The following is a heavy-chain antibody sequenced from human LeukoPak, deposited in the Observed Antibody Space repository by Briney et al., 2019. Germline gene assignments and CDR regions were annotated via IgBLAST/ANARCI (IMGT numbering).Heavy chain of an antibody. CDR2: ISGGGAGT. V-gene: IGHV3-23*01. Sequence: GGSLRLSCAASRFTFSSYAMSWVRQAPGKGLEWVSAISGGGAGTYYADPVKGRFTISRDNSKNTLYLQMYSLRAEDTAVYYCARLPAAISGYFDPWGQGTLVTVSS. D-gene: IGHD2-2*01. CDR3: ARLPAAISGYFDP. CDR1: RFTFSSYA. J-gene: IGHJ5*02.